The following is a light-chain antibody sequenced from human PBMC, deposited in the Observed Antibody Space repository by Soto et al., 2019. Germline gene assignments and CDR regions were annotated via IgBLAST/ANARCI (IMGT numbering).Light chain of an antibody. J-gene: IGLJ3*02. V-gene: IGLV1-47*01. Sequence: QSVLTQPPSASGAPGQTVTISCSGSSSNIGSNFVYWYQQVPGTAPKLLIYRTDQRPSGVPDRFSGSKPGASAYLAISGLRSDDEAEYYCAAWDNSLRWVFGGGTKVTVL. CDR3: AAWDNSLRWV. CDR1: SSNIGSNF. CDR2: RTD.